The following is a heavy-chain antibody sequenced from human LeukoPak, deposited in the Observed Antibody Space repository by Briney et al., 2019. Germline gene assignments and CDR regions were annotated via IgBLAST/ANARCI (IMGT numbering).Heavy chain of an antibody. V-gene: IGHV3-7*01. CDR1: GFTFSSCW. D-gene: IGHD2-21*02. CDR2: IKQDGSEQ. Sequence: PGGSLRLSCAASGFTFSSCWMSCVRQAAGRGLEWVANIKQDGSEQYYVHSVKGRFTISRDNAKNSLYLQMNSLRAEDTAVYYCAREDGGDCYDWGQGTLVTVSS. J-gene: IGHJ4*02. CDR3: AREDGGDCYD.